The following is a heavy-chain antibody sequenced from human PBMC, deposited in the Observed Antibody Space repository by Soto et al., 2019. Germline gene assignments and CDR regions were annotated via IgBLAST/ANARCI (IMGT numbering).Heavy chain of an antibody. CDR1: GYSFTSYW. CDR2: IDPSDSYT. D-gene: IGHD2-21*01. J-gene: IGHJ2*01. CDR3: ARHEGAYCGGECPGGWYFDL. Sequence: EVQLVQSGAEVKKPGESLRISCKGSGYSFTSYWISWVRQMPGKGLEWMGRIDPSDSYTNYSPSFQGHVTISADKSISTAYLRWSSLKAWDTAMYYCARHEGAYCGGECPGGWYFDLWGRGTLGTVSS. V-gene: IGHV5-10-1*01.